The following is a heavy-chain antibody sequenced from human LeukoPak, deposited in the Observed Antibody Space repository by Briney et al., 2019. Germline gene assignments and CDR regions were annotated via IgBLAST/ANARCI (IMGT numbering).Heavy chain of an antibody. V-gene: IGHV4-61*01. J-gene: IGHJ4*02. CDR3: ARGFDRETYYFDY. CDR2: IYYSGST. Sequence: SETLSLTCTVSGGSVSSGSYYWRWIRQPPGKGLEWIGYIYYSGSTNYNPSLKSRVTISVDTSKNQFSLKLSSVTAADTAVYYCARGFDRETYYFDYWGQGTLVTVSS. D-gene: IGHD3-9*01. CDR1: GGSVSSGSYY.